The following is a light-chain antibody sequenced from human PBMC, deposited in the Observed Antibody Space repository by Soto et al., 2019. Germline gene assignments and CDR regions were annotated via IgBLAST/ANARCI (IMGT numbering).Light chain of an antibody. Sequence: QSALTQPASVSGSPGQSITISCTGTSSDVGSYNLVSWYQQHPGKAPKLMIYEVSKRPSGVSNRFSGSKSGNTASLTISGLQAEDEADYYCSSYAGSWVFGGGIKLTVL. CDR2: EVS. CDR3: SSYAGSWV. CDR1: SSDVGSYNL. J-gene: IGLJ3*02. V-gene: IGLV2-23*02.